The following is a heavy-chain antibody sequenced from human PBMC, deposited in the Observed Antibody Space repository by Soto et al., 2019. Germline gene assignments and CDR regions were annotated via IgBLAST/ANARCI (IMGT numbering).Heavy chain of an antibody. Sequence: SETLSLTCTVSGGSVSSGNYFWSWIRQPPGKGLEWIGYIYHRGKSYYNPDTSKNQFSLQLNSVTPEDTAVYYCAKKQGAFDIWGQGTMVTVSS. CDR1: GGSVSSGNYF. V-gene: IGHV4-30-4*01. D-gene: IGHD6-13*01. J-gene: IGHJ3*02. CDR2: IYHRGKS. CDR3: AKKQGAFDI.